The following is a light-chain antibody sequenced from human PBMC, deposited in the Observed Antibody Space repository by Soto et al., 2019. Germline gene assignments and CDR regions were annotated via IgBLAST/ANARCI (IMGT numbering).Light chain of an antibody. J-gene: IGLJ1*01. CDR2: DNN. CDR1: SSNIGNNY. V-gene: IGLV1-51*01. CDR3: GTWYISVSVHV. Sequence: QSVLTQPPSVSAAPGQKVTISCSGSSSNIGNNYVSWYQQLPGTAPKLLIYDNNKRPSGIPDRFSGSKSGTSATLGITGLQTGDEADYYCGTWYISVSVHVFGTGTKLTVL.